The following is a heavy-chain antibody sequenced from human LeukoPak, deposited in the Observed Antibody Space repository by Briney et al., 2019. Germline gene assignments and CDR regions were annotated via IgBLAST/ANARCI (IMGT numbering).Heavy chain of an antibody. V-gene: IGHV3-30*02. CDR3: AKDPSLSGALDY. CDR2: IRYDGSNK. J-gene: IGHJ4*02. D-gene: IGHD3-10*01. Sequence: GGSLRLSCAASGFTFSSYGMHWVRQAPGRGLEWVAFIRYDGSNKYYADSVKGRFTISRDNSKNTLYLQMNSLRAEDTAVYYCAKDPSLSGALDYWSQGTLVTVSS. CDR1: GFTFSSYG.